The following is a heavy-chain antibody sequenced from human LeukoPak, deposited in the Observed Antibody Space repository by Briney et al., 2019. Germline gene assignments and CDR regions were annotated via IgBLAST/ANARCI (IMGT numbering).Heavy chain of an antibody. Sequence: KPSETLSLTCTVSGGSISSHYWSWIRQPAGKGLEWIGRIYSSGSTNYNPSLKSRVTMSVDTSKNQFSLKLSSVTAADTAVYYCARVPPALSGWEIYFDYWGQGTLVTVSS. CDR1: GGSISSHY. J-gene: IGHJ4*02. CDR2: IYSSGST. CDR3: ARVPPALSGWEIYFDY. D-gene: IGHD6-19*01. V-gene: IGHV4-4*07.